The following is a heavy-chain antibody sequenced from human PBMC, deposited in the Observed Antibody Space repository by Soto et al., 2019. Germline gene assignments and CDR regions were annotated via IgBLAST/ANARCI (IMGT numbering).Heavy chain of an antibody. V-gene: IGHV3-53*05. J-gene: IGHJ4*02. D-gene: IGHD2-21*02. CDR2: IYSDGTT. Sequence: PGGSLRLSCVVSGFSVSSNYMSWVRQAPGKGLDWVSVIYSDGTTYYVDSVKGRVTMTSDTSTSTVHMELGSLTSEDTAVYYCARGGGIVVVTAPYDHWGQGTLVTVSS. CDR1: GFSVSSNY. CDR3: ARGGGIVVVTAPYDH.